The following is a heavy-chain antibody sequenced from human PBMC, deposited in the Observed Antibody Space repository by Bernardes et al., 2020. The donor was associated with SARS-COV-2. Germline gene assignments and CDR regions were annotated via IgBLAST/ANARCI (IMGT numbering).Heavy chain of an antibody. D-gene: IGHD2-2*01. CDR2: ISGSGGST. CDR3: AKDGSRSPSSYGMDV. Sequence: GGSLRLSCAASGFTFSSYAMSWVRQAPGKGLEWVSAISGSGGSTYYADSVKGRFTISRDNSKNTLYLQMNSLRAEDTAVYYCAKDGSRSPSSYGMDVWGQGTTVTVSS. V-gene: IGHV3-23*01. J-gene: IGHJ6*02. CDR1: GFTFSSYA.